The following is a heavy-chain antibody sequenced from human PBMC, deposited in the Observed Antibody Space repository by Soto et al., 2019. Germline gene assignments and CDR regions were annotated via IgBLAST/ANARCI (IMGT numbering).Heavy chain of an antibody. CDR3: AREGASGNYRYYAMDV. V-gene: IGHV1-69*12. CDR1: GGTFSSYA. CDR2: IIPIFGTA. Sequence: QVQLVQSGAEVKKPGSSVKVSCKASGGTFSSYAISWVRQAPGQGLEWMGGIIPIFGTANYAQKFQGRVTITADESTSTSYMELSSLRSEDTAVYYCAREGASGNYRYYAMDVWGQGTTVTVSS. J-gene: IGHJ6*02. D-gene: IGHD3-10*01.